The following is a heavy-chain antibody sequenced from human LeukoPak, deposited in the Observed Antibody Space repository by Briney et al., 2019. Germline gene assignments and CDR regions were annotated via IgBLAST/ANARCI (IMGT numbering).Heavy chain of an antibody. CDR1: GGSISSYY. CDR2: IYTSGST. V-gene: IGHV4-4*07. D-gene: IGHD1-14*01. Sequence: SETLSLTCTVSGGSISSYYWSWIRQPAGKGLEWIGRIYTSGSTNYNPSLKSRVTMSVDTSKNQFSPKLSSVTAADTAVYYCARDFSPLGTKHQTKNWFDPWGQGTLVTVSS. J-gene: IGHJ5*02. CDR3: ARDFSPLGTKHQTKNWFDP.